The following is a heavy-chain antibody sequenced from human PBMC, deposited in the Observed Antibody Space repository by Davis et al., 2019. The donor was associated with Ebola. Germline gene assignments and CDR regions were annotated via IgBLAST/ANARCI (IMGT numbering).Heavy chain of an antibody. J-gene: IGHJ4*02. Sequence: PSETLSLTCAVYGGSFSGYYWSWIRQPPGKGLEWIGEINHSGSTNYNPSLKSRVTISVDTSKNQFSLKLSSVTAADTAIYYCAREPSYVQGYWGQGTLVTGSS. CDR3: AREPSYVQGY. CDR2: INHSGST. D-gene: IGHD1-26*01. V-gene: IGHV4-34*01. CDR1: GGSFSGYY.